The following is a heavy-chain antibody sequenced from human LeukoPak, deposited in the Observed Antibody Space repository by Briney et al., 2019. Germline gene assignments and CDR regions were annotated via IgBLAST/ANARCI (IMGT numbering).Heavy chain of an antibody. CDR1: GYTFTGYY. D-gene: IGHD6-19*01. CDR2: ISAYNGNT. J-gene: IGHJ5*02. CDR3: ARDLASSGWYPFDP. V-gene: IGHV1-18*04. Sequence: ASVKVSCKASGYTFTGYYMHWVRQAPGQGLEWMGWISAYNGNTNYAQKLQGRVTMTTDTSTSTAYMELRSLRSDDTAVYYCARDLASSGWYPFDPWGQGTLVTVSS.